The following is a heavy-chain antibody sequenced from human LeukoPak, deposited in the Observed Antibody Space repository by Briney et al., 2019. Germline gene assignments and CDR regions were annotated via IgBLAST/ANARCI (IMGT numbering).Heavy chain of an antibody. D-gene: IGHD6-19*01. Sequence: QPGGSRRLSCAASGFTFSSYAMSWVRQAPGKGLDWGAAISGSGGSTYYADSVKGRFTISRDNSKNSLYLQMNSLRAEDTAVYYCARDRGSGWAFDYWGQGTLVTVSS. J-gene: IGHJ4*02. CDR2: ISGSGGST. CDR3: ARDRGSGWAFDY. V-gene: IGHV3-23*01. CDR1: GFTFSSYA.